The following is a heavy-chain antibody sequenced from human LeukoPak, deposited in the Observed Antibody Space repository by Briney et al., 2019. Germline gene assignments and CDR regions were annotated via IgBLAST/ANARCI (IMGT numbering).Heavy chain of an antibody. Sequence: SETLSLTCTVSGGSISSSSYYWGWIRQPPGKGLEWIGEVNHSGSTNYNLSLKSRVTISVDTSKNQFSLKLSSVTAADTAVYYCARRKWRQLGPRVRYYYYMDVWGKGTTVTVSS. CDR2: VNHSGST. J-gene: IGHJ6*03. V-gene: IGHV4-39*07. CDR1: GGSISSSSYY. CDR3: ARRKWRQLGPRVRYYYYMDV. D-gene: IGHD6-6*01.